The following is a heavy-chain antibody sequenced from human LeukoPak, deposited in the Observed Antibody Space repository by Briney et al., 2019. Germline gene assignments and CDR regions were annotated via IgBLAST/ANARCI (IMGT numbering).Heavy chain of an antibody. CDR3: AKDSRLTIYSSSWYYFDY. CDR1: GFTFSSYG. V-gene: IGHV3-30*02. CDR2: IRYDGSNK. Sequence: GGSLRLSCAASGFTFSSYGMHWVRQAPGKGLEWVAFIRYDGSNKYYADSVKGRFTISRDNSKNTLYLQMNSLRAEDTAVYYCAKDSRLTIYSSSWYYFDYWGQGTLVTVSS. D-gene: IGHD6-13*01. J-gene: IGHJ4*02.